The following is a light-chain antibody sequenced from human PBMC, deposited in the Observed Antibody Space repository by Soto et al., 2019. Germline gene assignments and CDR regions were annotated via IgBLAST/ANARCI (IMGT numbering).Light chain of an antibody. CDR1: QSVSNDY. J-gene: IGKJ5*01. CDR3: QQYGSSPIN. CDR2: GAS. V-gene: IGKV3-20*01. Sequence: EIVLTQSPGTLSLSPVERATLSCRASQSVSNDYLAWYQQKSGQAPRLLIHGASSRATGIPDRLSGSGSGTDFTLTISRLEPEDFAVYYCQQYGSSPINFGQGKRREIK.